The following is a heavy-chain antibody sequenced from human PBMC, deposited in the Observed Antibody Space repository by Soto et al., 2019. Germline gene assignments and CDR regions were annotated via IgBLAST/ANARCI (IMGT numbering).Heavy chain of an antibody. V-gene: IGHV3-53*04. J-gene: IGHJ4*02. CDR3: ASLSGQAYFDY. CDR1: GFTVSSNY. CDR2: IYSGGST. Sequence: GGSLRLSCAASGFTVSSNYMSWVRQAPGKGLAWGSVIYSGGSTYYADSVKGRFTISRHNSKNTLYLEMNSLRAEDTAVYFWASLSGQAYFDYWGQGTLVTVSS.